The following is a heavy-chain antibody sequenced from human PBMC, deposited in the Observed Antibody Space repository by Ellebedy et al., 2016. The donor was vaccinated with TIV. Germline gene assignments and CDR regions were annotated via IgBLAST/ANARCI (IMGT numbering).Heavy chain of an antibody. CDR3: AKSRRDFDWLPDY. CDR2: IRYDGSNK. D-gene: IGHD3-9*01. V-gene: IGHV3-30*02. J-gene: IGHJ4*02. CDR1: GFTFSSSG. Sequence: GESLKISCAASGFTFSSSGMHWVRQAPGKGLEWVAFIRYDGSNKYYADSVKGRFSISRDNSKNTLYLQMNSLRPEDTAVYYCAKSRRDFDWLPDYWGQGTLVTVSS.